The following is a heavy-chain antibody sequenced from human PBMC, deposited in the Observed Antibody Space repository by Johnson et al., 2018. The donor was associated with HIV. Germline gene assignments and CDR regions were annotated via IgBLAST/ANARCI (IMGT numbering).Heavy chain of an antibody. Sequence: QVQLVESGGGLVQPGGSLRLSCAASGFTFNRYGLHWVRQAPGKGLEWVATTSFDERGKHYTDSVKGRFTISRDNSKNALYLQLNSLRPEDTAVYYCARDGAIAGAATEALDVWGQGTMVIVSS. V-gene: IGHV3-30*04. J-gene: IGHJ3*01. CDR1: GFTFNRYG. CDR2: TSFDERGK. CDR3: ARDGAIAGAATEALDV. D-gene: IGHD1-26*01.